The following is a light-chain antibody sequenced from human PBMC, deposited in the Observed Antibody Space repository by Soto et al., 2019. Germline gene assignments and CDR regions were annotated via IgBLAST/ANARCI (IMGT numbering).Light chain of an antibody. CDR1: QSVSTR. J-gene: IGKJ4*01. CDR3: QQYHNWPVT. V-gene: IGKV3-15*01. Sequence: IVVTKSPATLSLSTGERATLSCRASQSVSTRLAWYQHKPGQSPRLLISGATTGATGIPPRFSASGSGTDFTLTVNSLQSEDIAVYYCQQYHNWPVTFGGGTKVDIK. CDR2: GAT.